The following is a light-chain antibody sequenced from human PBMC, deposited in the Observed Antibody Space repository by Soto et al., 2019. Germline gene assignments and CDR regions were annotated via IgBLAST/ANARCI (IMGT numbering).Light chain of an antibody. CDR2: SHN. V-gene: IGLV1-47*02. CDR3: AACDDSMSGYV. Sequence: QSVLTQAPSAXATPVGRVTIPCSGSSSDIGSNYVYWYQQLPGTAPKLLIYSHNKRPSGVPDRSPGSKSGTSASLAISGLRSEDEADYYCAACDDSMSGYVFGTGTKVTV. CDR1: SSDIGSNY. J-gene: IGLJ1*01.